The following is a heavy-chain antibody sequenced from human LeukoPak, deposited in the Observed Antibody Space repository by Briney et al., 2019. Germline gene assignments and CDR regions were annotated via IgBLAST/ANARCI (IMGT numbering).Heavy chain of an antibody. CDR2: IYSGGST. Sequence: GGSLRLSCAASGFTFSSNYMSWVRQAPGKGLEGVSVIYSGGSTYYADSVKGRFTISRDNSKNTLYLQMNSLRAEDTAVYYCARDLRYSGYDERDDAFDIWSQGTMVTVSS. J-gene: IGHJ3*02. CDR1: GFTFSSNY. CDR3: ARDLRYSGYDERDDAFDI. V-gene: IGHV3-66*02. D-gene: IGHD5-12*01.